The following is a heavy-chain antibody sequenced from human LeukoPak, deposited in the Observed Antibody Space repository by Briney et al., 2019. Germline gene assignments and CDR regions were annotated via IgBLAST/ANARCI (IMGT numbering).Heavy chain of an antibody. D-gene: IGHD2-15*01. Sequence: SETLSLTCAVYGGSFSGYYWSWIRQPPGKGLEWIGEINHSGSTNYNPSLKSRVTISVDASKNQFSLKLSSVTAADTAVYYCDLWAVASKNCSGGSCSTFDYWGQGTLVTVSS. J-gene: IGHJ4*02. V-gene: IGHV4-34*01. CDR2: INHSGST. CDR3: DLWAVASKNCSGGSCSTFDY. CDR1: GGSFSGYY.